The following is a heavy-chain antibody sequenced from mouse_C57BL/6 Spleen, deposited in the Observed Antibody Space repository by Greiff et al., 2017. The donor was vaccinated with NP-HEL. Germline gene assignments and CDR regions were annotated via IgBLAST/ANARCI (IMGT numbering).Heavy chain of an antibody. CDR2: IHPNSGST. CDR3: ARNYYGSSHFAY. CDR1: GYTFTSYW. J-gene: IGHJ3*01. Sequence: QVQLQQPGAELVKPGASVKLSCKASGYTFTSYWMHWVKQRPGQGLEWIGMIHPNSGSTNYNEKFKSKATLTVDKSSSTAYMQLSSLTAEASAVYYCARNYYGSSHFAYWGQGTLVTVSA. D-gene: IGHD1-1*01. V-gene: IGHV1-64*01.